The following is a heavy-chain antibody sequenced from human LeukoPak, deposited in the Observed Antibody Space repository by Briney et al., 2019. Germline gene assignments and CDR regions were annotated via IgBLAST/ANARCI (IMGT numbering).Heavy chain of an antibody. V-gene: IGHV3-9*03. CDR2: ISWNSGSI. CDR3: AKDSSSGYYSDFDY. J-gene: IGHJ4*02. Sequence: GRSLRLSCAASGFTFDDYAMHWVRQAPGKGLEWVSGISWNSGSIGYADSVKGRFTISRDNAKNSPYLQMNSLRAEDMALYYCAKDSSSGYYSDFDYWGQGTLVTVSS. D-gene: IGHD3-22*01. CDR1: GFTFDDYA.